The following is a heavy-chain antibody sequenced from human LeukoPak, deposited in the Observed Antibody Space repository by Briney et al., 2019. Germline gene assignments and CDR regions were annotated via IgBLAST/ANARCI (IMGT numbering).Heavy chain of an antibody. CDR1: GFTFSSYA. D-gene: IGHD3-3*01. CDR3: AKAVSYDFWSGYYNYFDY. Sequence: PGGSLRLSCAASGFTFSSYAMSWVRQAPGKGLEWVSAISGSGGSTYYADSVKGRFTISRDNSKSTLYLQMNSLRAEDTAVYYCAKAVSYDFWSGYYNYFDYWGQGTLVTVSS. J-gene: IGHJ4*02. V-gene: IGHV3-23*01. CDR2: ISGSGGST.